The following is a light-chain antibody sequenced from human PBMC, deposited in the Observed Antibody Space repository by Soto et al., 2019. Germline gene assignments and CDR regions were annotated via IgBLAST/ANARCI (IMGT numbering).Light chain of an antibody. J-gene: IGLJ2*01. V-gene: IGLV1-51*01. CDR2: DND. CDR1: TSNIGSSY. Sequence: QSVLTQPPSVSAAPGQKVTISCSGSTSNIGSSYVSWYQQLPGTAPKLLIYDNDKRPSGIPDRFSGSKSGTSATLDSTGLQTGDEVDYYCGTWDRSLTAGVFGGGTQLTVL. CDR3: GTWDRSLTAGV.